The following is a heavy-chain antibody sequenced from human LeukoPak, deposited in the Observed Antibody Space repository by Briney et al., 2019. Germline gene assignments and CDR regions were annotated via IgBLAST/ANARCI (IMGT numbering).Heavy chain of an antibody. CDR3: AKDFLKSITLIRGVRSWVGYFDS. CDR1: GFTVSSNY. CDR2: IYSGGST. D-gene: IGHD3-10*01. V-gene: IGHV3-66*01. Sequence: GGSLRLSCAASGFTVSSNYISWVRQAPGKGLEWVSVIYSGGSTYYADSVKGRFTISRDNSKNTLYLQMNSLRAEDTAVYYCAKDFLKSITLIRGVRSWVGYFDSWGQGTLVTVSS. J-gene: IGHJ4*02.